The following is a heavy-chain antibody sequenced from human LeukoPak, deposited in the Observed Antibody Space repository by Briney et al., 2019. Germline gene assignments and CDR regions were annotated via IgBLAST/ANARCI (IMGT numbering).Heavy chain of an antibody. CDR1: GYSLSNYW. D-gene: IGHD2-21*02. J-gene: IGHJ4*02. Sequence: GESLKISCDGSGYSLSNYWIGCVRQIPRKGLASTDIIYPGDYETRYSPSFQGLVTISVDKSISTAYLQWSSLKASDTAMYYCAIPPGYCGNDCSFDHWGQGTLVTVSS. V-gene: IGHV5-51*01. CDR3: AIPPGYCGNDCSFDH. CDR2: IYPGDYET.